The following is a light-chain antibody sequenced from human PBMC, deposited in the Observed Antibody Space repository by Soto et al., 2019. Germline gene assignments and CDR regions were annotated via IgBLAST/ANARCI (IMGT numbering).Light chain of an antibody. Sequence: EIVLTQSPGTLSLSPGERATLSCRASQSVSSSYLAWYQQKPGQAPRLLIYGAASRATGIPDRFSGSGCGTDFTLTISRLEPEDFAVYYCQQYGRSPPITFGQGTRLEIK. CDR1: QSVSSSY. V-gene: IGKV3-20*01. CDR2: GAA. J-gene: IGKJ5*01. CDR3: QQYGRSPPIT.